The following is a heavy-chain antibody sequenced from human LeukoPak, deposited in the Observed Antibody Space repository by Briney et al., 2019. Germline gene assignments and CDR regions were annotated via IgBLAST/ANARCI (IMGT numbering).Heavy chain of an antibody. Sequence: PGRSLRLSCAASGLTFSSYGMHWVRQAPGKGLEWVSYISSSGSTIYYADSVKGRFTISRDNAKNSLYLQMNSLRAEDTAVYYCARDTGSITMVRGVRSPYYYYYMDVWGKGTTVTISS. CDR3: ARDTGSITMVRGVRSPYYYYYMDV. D-gene: IGHD3-10*01. CDR2: ISSSGSTI. J-gene: IGHJ6*03. V-gene: IGHV3-48*04. CDR1: GLTFSSYG.